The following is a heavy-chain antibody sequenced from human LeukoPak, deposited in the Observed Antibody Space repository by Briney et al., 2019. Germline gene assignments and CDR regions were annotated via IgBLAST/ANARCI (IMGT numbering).Heavy chain of an antibody. V-gene: IGHV4-59*12. CDR2: IYNSGST. D-gene: IGHD4-11*01. Sequence: SETLSLTCTVSCGSISGYYWSWIRHPPGKGLEWIGYIYNSGSTTYHYYLKSRVTISVDASNSQFSLRLRSGTDAHTAMYYCARDGLQGSILWGQGTLVTVST. CDR1: CGSISGYY. J-gene: IGHJ4*02. CDR3: ARDGLQGSIL.